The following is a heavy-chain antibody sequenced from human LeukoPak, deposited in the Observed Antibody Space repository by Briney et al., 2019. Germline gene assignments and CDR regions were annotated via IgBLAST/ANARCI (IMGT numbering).Heavy chain of an antibody. V-gene: IGHV1-18*04. CDR1: GYTFTSYG. CDR3: ARGAGYCSSTSCYVFDY. D-gene: IGHD2-2*01. J-gene: IGHJ4*02. Sequence: ASVKVSCKASGYTFTSYGISWVRQAPGQGREWLGWISPYNGNTNYAQKLQGRGTMTKDTSTSTAYMELRSLRSDDTAVYYCARGAGYCSSTSCYVFDYWGQGTLVTVSS. CDR2: ISPYNGNT.